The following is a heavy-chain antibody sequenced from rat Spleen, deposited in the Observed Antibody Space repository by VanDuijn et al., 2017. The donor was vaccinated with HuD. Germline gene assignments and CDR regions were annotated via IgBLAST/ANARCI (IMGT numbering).Heavy chain of an antibody. CDR2: ISTGGGNT. CDR3: SPLPGRNLAY. V-gene: IGHV5S23*01. J-gene: IGHJ2*01. CDR1: GFTLSDYA. D-gene: IGHD1-4*01. Sequence: EVQLVESGGDLVQPGRSLKLSCAASGFTLSDYAMAWVRQAPKKGLEWVATISTGGGNTYYRDSVKGRFTISRDNAKSTLYLQMDSLRSEDTATYYCSPLPGRNLAYWGQGVVVTVSS.